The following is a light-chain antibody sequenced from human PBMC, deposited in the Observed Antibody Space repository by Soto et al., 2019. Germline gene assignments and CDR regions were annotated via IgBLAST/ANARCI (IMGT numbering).Light chain of an antibody. V-gene: IGLV2-8*01. CDR2: EVS. CDR3: SSYAGSIYV. Sequence: QSALTQPPSASGSPGQSVTISCTGTSSDVGGYNYVSWYQQHPGKAPKLMIYEVSKRPSGVHDRFSGSKSGNTASLTVSGLQAEDEAYYYCSSYAGSIYVFGTGTKVTVL. J-gene: IGLJ1*01. CDR1: SSDVGGYNY.